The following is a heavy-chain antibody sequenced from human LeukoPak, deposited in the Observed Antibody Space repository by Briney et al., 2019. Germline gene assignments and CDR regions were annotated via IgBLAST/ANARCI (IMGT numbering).Heavy chain of an antibody. CDR2: ISTRDNTI. V-gene: IGHV3-11*04. CDR1: GFTFSDYY. CDR3: ARKAQLRYFDWLVHYYYMDV. D-gene: IGHD3-9*01. J-gene: IGHJ6*03. Sequence: GGSLRLSCAASGFTFSDYYMSWIRQTPGKGLEWLSYISTRDNTIQYADSVKGRFTISRDNAKNSLYLQMNSLRAEDTAVYYCARKAQLRYFDWLVHYYYMDVWGKGTTVTISS.